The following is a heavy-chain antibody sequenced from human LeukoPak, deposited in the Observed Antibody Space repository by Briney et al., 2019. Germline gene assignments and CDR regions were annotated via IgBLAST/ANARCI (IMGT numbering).Heavy chain of an antibody. D-gene: IGHD2-15*01. V-gene: IGHV1-18*01. CDR1: GYTFTSYG. J-gene: IGHJ3*02. Sequence: ASVKVSCKASGYTFTSYGISWVRQAPGQGLEWMGWISAYNGNTNYAQKLQGRVTMTTDTSTSTAYMELRSLRSDDTAMYYCARQDIVVVVATTGDAFDIWGQGTMVTVSS. CDR3: ARQDIVVVVATTGDAFDI. CDR2: ISAYNGNT.